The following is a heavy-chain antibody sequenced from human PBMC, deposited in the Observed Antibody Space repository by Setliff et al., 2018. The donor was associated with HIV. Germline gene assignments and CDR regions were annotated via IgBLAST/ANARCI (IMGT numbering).Heavy chain of an antibody. CDR1: GFTFRDYG. V-gene: IGHV3-30*02. D-gene: IGHD5-12*01. CDR2: IWYDGKNK. J-gene: IGHJ4*02. Sequence: PGGSLRLSCVASGFTFRDYGMHWVRQAPGKGLEWVAFIWYDGKNKNYADSVKGRFTISRDNSKNILYLQMSSLRVEDTAVYYCARDFMATTNGFDYWGQGTLVTVSS. CDR3: ARDFMATTNGFDY.